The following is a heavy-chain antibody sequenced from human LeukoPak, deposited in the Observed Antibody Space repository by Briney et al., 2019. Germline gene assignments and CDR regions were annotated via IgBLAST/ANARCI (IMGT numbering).Heavy chain of an antibody. J-gene: IGHJ6*03. V-gene: IGHV3-7*01. Sequence: GGSLRLSCAASGFTFSSYWMSWVRQAPGKGLEWVANIKQDGSEKYYVDSVKGRFTISRDNAKNSLYLQMNSLRAEDTAVYYCAREGYSSSWIQSYYYYMDVWGKGTTVTVSS. CDR2: IKQDGSEK. CDR3: AREGYSSSWIQSYYYYMDV. CDR1: GFTFSSYW. D-gene: IGHD6-13*01.